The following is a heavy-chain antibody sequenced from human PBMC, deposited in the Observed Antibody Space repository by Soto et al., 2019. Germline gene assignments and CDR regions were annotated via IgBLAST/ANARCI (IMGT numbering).Heavy chain of an antibody. D-gene: IGHD1-26*01. CDR3: ARGVGSSPPQY. V-gene: IGHV4-59*02. CDR2: IYASGSP. Sequence: SETLSLTCTISGGSVSVYYWSWIRQSTGQGLEWIGYIYASGSPYYNPSLRSRVTISADTSKNQISLKLTSPAAADTAVYYCARGVGSSPPQYWGRGTLVTVSS. J-gene: IGHJ4*02. CDR1: GGSVSVYY.